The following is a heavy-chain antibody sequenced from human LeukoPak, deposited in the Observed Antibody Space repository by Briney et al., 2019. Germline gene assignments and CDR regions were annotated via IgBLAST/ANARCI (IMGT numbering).Heavy chain of an antibody. CDR3: ARWAYTDFWSGYYSWFDP. J-gene: IGHJ5*02. CDR2: INPSGGST. CDR1: GYTFTSYY. Sequence: ASVKVSCKASGYTFTSYYMHWVRQAPGQGLEWMGIINPSGGSTSYAQKFQGRVTMTRDTSKNQFSLKLSSVTAADTAVYYCARWAYTDFWSGYYSWFDPWGQGTLVTVSS. D-gene: IGHD3-3*01. V-gene: IGHV1-46*01.